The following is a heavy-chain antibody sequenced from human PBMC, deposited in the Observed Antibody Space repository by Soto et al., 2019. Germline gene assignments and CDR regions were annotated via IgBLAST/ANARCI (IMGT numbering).Heavy chain of an antibody. CDR3: ARGYCSGGSCYATGQFDY. D-gene: IGHD2-15*01. V-gene: IGHV1-69*12. CDR2: IIPIFGTA. Sequence: QVQLVQSGAEVKKPGSSVKVSCKASGGTFSSYAISWVRQAPGQGLEWMGGIIPIFGTANYAQKFQGRVTITAEESTSTAYMELSSLRSEDTDVYYCARGYCSGGSCYATGQFDYWGQGTLVTVSS. CDR1: GGTFSSYA. J-gene: IGHJ4*02.